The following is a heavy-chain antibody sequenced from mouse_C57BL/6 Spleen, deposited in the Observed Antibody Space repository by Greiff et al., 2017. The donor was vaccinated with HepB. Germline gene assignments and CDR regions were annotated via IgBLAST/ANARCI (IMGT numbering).Heavy chain of an antibody. CDR1: GFTFSSYA. V-gene: IGHV5-4*01. J-gene: IGHJ3*01. CDR3: ARDLLTGSY. Sequence: EVQGVESGGGLVKPGGSLKLSCAASGFTFSSYAMSWVRQTPEKRLEWVATISDGGSYTYYPDNVKGRFTISRDNAKNNLYLQMSHLKSEDTAMYYCARDLLTGSYWGQGTLVTVSA. D-gene: IGHD4-1*01. CDR2: ISDGGSYT.